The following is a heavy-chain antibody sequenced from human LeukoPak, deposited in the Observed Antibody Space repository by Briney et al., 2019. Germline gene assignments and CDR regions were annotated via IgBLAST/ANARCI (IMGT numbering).Heavy chain of an antibody. Sequence: SETLSLTCSVSAGSISSSTYYWGSIGQPPGDGRGCDGNIYNSGSTYNNPSRMRRVSISVDAYKNQISLMLRSLTLAETAVYYCARQAYSSNLGWFDPWGQGTLVTVSS. CDR1: AGSISSSTYY. CDR2: IYNSGST. V-gene: IGHV4-39*01. CDR3: ARQAYSSNLGWFDP. D-gene: IGHD6-13*01. J-gene: IGHJ5*02.